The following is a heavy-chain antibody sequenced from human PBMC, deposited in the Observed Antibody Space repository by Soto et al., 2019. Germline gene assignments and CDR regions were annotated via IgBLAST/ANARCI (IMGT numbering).Heavy chain of an antibody. CDR1: GFTFSTYS. J-gene: IGHJ6*02. CDR3: ARVGWGVYGMDV. D-gene: IGHD6-19*01. CDR2: ITSTSSTI. V-gene: IGHV3-48*02. Sequence: EAQLVESGGGLVQPGGSLRLSCAASGFTFSTYSINWVRQAPGKGLELVSYITSTSSTIYYADSVKGRFTVSRDNAENSLYLQMSSLRDEETAVYHCARVGWGVYGMDVWGQGTSVTVSS.